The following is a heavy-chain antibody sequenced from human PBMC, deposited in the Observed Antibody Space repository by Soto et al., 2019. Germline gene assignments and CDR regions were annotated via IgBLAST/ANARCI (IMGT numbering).Heavy chain of an antibody. CDR1: GYTFTSYG. CDR2: FSAHNGNT. V-gene: IGHV1-18*01. D-gene: IGHD1-1*01. Sequence: QVHLVQSGAEVKKPGASVKVSCKASGYTFTSYGVTWVRQAPGEGLEWMGWFSAHNGNTDYAQKHQGRVIVTRDTSTSTAYMELRSLISDDTAVYYCARGRYGDYWGQGALVTVSS. CDR3: ARGRYGDY. J-gene: IGHJ4*02.